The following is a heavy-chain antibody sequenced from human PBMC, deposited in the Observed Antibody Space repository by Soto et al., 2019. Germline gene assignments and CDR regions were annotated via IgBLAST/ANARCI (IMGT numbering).Heavy chain of an antibody. CDR1: GGTFSSYT. CDR2: IIPIFGTA. Sequence: QVQLVQSGAEVKKPGSSVTVSCKASGGTFSSYTISWVRQAPGQGLEWMGGIIPIFGTANYAQKFQGRVTXTXXXSXXTDDMELSSLRSEETAVYYCARGNHRWLQLWYFDLWGRGPLVTVSS. D-gene: IGHD5-12*01. J-gene: IGHJ2*01. V-gene: IGHV1-69*05. CDR3: ARGNHRWLQLWYFDL.